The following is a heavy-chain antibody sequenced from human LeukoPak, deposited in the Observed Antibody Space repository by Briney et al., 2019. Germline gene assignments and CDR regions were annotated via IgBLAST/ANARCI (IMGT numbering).Heavy chain of an antibody. V-gene: IGHV1-69*01. D-gene: IGHD3-10*01. CDR1: GGTFSSYA. CDR3: AREETMVRGAFDI. J-gene: IGHJ3*02. Sequence: TSVKVSCKASGGTFSSYAISWVRQAPGQGLEWMGGIIPIFGTANYAQKFQGRDTITADESTSTAYMELSSLRSEDTAVYYCAREETMVRGAFDIWGQGTMVTVSS. CDR2: IIPIFGTA.